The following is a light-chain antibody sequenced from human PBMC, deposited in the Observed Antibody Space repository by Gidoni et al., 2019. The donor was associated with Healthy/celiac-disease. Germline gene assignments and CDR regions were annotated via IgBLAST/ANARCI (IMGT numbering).Light chain of an antibody. V-gene: IGKV3-20*01. Sequence: ESVLTQSPGTLSLSPGERATLPCRASQSVSSSYLAWYQQKPGQSPRLRIYGASSRATGIPDRFSGSGYGTDFTLTISRLEPEDFAVYYCQQYGSSPYTFGQGTKLEIK. J-gene: IGKJ2*01. CDR3: QQYGSSPYT. CDR2: GAS. CDR1: QSVSSSY.